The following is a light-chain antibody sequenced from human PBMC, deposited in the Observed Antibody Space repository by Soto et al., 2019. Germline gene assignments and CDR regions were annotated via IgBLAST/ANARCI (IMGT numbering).Light chain of an antibody. J-gene: IGKJ1*01. CDR2: LGS. V-gene: IGKV2-28*01. CDR3: MQVLQTPPT. CDR1: QSLLHSNGYNY. Sequence: DLVMTQSPLSLPVTPGEPASISCRSSQSLLHSNGYNYLDWYLQKPGQSPQLLVYLGSNRASGVPDRFSGSGSGTDFTLEISRVEAEDVGVYYCMQVLQTPPTFGQGTKVEIK.